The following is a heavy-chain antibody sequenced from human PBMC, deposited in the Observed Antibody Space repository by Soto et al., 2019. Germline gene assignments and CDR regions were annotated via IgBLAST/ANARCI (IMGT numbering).Heavy chain of an antibody. J-gene: IGHJ5*02. D-gene: IGHD3-22*01. V-gene: IGHV1-69*13. CDR1: GGTFSSYA. CDR2: IIPIFGTA. Sequence: VASVKVSCKASGGTFSSYAISWVRQAPGQGLEWMGGIIPIFGTANYAQKFQGRVTITADESTSTAYMELSSLRSEDTAVYYCARGDSSGYYSWFDPWGQGTLVTVSS. CDR3: ARGDSSGYYSWFDP.